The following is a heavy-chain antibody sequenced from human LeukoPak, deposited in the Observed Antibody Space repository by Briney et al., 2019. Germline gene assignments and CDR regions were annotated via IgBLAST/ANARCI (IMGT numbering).Heavy chain of an antibody. CDR2: IKTDGSIT. V-gene: IGHV3-74*01. CDR1: GFSFSVYW. CDR3: ARDTNPTGPNRYFDWFRSPYYFDY. J-gene: IGHJ4*02. Sequence: GGSLRLSCAASGFSFSVYWMHWVRQAPGKGPVWVSRIKTDGSITDYADSVKGRFTISRDNAKNTLYLQMNSLRAEDTAVYYCARDTNPTGPNRYFDWFRSPYYFDYWGQGTLVTVSS. D-gene: IGHD3-9*01.